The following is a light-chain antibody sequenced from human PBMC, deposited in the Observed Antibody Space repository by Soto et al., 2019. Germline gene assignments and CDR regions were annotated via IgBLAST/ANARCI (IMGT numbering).Light chain of an antibody. CDR2: RAS. V-gene: IGKV3-15*01. CDR3: QQYNNWPIT. J-gene: IGKJ5*01. Sequence: EIVMTQSPATLSVSPGERATLSCRASQSLSTNLAWYQQKPGQAPRLLIYRASTRATGIPARFSGSGSGTEFTLTISSLQSEDFAVYYCQQYNNWPITFGQGTRLEIK. CDR1: QSLSTN.